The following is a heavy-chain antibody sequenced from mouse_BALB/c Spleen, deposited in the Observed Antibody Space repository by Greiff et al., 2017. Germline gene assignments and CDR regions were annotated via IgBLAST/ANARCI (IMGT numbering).Heavy chain of an antibody. CDR3: ARRYGNYGNWYFDV. J-gene: IGHJ1*01. V-gene: IGHV1-69*02. D-gene: IGHD2-10*02. Sequence: QVQLQQPGAELVKPGASVKLSCKASGYTFTSYWMHWVKQRPGQGLEWIGEIDPSDSYTNYNQKFKGKATLTVDKSSSTAYMQLSSLTSEDSAVYYCARRYGNYGNWYFDVWGAGTTVTVSS. CDR1: GYTFTSYW. CDR2: IDPSDSYT.